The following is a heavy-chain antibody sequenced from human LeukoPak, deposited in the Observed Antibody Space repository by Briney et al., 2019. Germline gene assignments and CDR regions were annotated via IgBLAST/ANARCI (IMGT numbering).Heavy chain of an antibody. Sequence: GGSLRLSCAASGFTVNSNYLSWVRQAPGKGLEWVSTLYNTGDTYYSNSVKGRFSISRDNSKNTLFLQMNSLRAEDTAVYYCARLTADGRLYFVDWGPGTLVTVSS. D-gene: IGHD6-13*01. J-gene: IGHJ4*02. CDR1: GFTVNSNY. CDR2: LYNTGDT. V-gene: IGHV3-53*01. CDR3: ARLTADGRLYFVD.